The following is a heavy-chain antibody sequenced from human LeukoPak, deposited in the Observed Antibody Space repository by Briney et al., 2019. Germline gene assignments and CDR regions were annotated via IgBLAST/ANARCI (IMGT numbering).Heavy chain of an antibody. CDR1: GFTFSSYA. D-gene: IGHD2-15*01. Sequence: GGSLRLSCAASGFTFSSYAMHWVRQAPGKGLEWVAVISYDGSNKYYADSVKGRFTISRDNSKNTLYLQMNSLRAEDTAVYYCARALCGNCSEQGLFDYWGQGTLVTVSS. V-gene: IGHV3-30*04. CDR2: ISYDGSNK. CDR3: ARALCGNCSEQGLFDY. J-gene: IGHJ4*02.